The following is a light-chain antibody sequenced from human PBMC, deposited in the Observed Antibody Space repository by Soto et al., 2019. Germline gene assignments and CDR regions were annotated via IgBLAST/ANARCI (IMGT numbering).Light chain of an antibody. CDR3: SSYTSSSIPYV. CDR1: SSDVGGYNY. Sequence: QSVLTQPASVSGSPGQSITMSCTGTSSDVGGYNYVSWYQQHPGKAPKLMIYEVSNRPSGVSSRFSGSKSGNTASLTISGLQAEDEADYYCSSYTSSSIPYVFGTGTKVTVL. J-gene: IGLJ1*01. V-gene: IGLV2-14*01. CDR2: EVS.